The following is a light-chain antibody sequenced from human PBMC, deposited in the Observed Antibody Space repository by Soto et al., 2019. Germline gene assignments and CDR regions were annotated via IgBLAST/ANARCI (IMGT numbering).Light chain of an antibody. J-gene: IGLJ1*01. CDR1: SGFVGSFSL. V-gene: IGLV2-14*02. Sequence: QSALAQPASVSGSPGQSITISCTGTSGFVGSFSLVSWYQQHPGKAPKVMISEGHRRPSGVPDRFSGSKSATSASLAITGLQAEDEAVYYCQSYDSSLSASYVFGTGTKLTVL. CDR2: EGH. CDR3: QSYDSSLSASYV.